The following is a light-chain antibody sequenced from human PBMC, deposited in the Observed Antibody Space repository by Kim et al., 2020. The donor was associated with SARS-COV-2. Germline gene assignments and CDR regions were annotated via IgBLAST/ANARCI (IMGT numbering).Light chain of an antibody. V-gene: IGKV3-15*01. CDR2: GAS. CDR3: QQYNNWPLT. J-gene: IGKJ4*01. Sequence: PGERAPRACRASQSVSSNLAWYQQKPGQAPRLLIYGASTRATGIPARFSGSGSGTEFTLTISSLQSEDFAVYYCQQYNNWPLTFGGGTKVDIK. CDR1: QSVSSN.